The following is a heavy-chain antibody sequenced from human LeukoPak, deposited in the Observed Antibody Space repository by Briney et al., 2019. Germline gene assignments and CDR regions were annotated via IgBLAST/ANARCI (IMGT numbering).Heavy chain of an antibody. J-gene: IGHJ4*02. D-gene: IGHD3-9*01. CDR2: ISGSGGST. V-gene: IGHV3-23*01. CDR1: GFTFSSYA. CDR3: AKGGTELVRYFDWLLDY. Sequence: GGSLRLSCAASGFTFSSYAMSWVRQAPGKGLEWVSAISGSGGSTYYADSVKGRFTISRDNSKNTLYLQMNSLRAEDTAVYYCAKGGTELVRYFDWLLDYWGQRTLVTVSS.